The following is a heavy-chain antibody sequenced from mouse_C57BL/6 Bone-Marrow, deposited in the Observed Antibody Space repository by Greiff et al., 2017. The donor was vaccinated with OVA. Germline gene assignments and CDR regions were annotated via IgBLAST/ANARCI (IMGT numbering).Heavy chain of an antibody. CDR2: LSSGGSYT. V-gene: IGHV5-6*01. J-gene: IGHJ2*01. CDR1: GFTFSSYG. CDR3: ARHDYLDY. D-gene: IGHD2-4*01. Sequence: EVQLVESGGDLVKPGGSLTLSCAASGFTFSSYGMSWVRQTPDKRLEWVATLSSGGSYTYYPDSVKGRFTISRDKAKNTLYLQMSSLNSEDTAMYYGARHDYLDYWGQGTTLTVSS.